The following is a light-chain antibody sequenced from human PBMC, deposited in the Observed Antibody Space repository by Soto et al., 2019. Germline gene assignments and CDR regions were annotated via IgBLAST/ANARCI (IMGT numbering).Light chain of an antibody. CDR2: GAS. CDR1: QSVSSN. V-gene: IGKV3-15*01. J-gene: IGKJ1*01. CDR3: QQYNHWPRT. Sequence: EIVLTQSPATLSVSPGARATLSCRASQSVSSNLAWYQQKPGQAPRLLIYGASTRATGIPARFSGNGSGTEGTLTISSLQSEDGSVYDGQQYNHWPRTFGQGTKVDNK.